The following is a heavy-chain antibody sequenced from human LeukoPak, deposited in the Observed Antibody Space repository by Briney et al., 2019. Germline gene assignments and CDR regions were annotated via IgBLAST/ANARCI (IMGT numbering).Heavy chain of an antibody. D-gene: IGHD3-3*01. CDR1: GGSISTSNSY. J-gene: IGHJ4*02. Sequence: SETLSLTCAVSGGSISTSNSYWGWIRRPPGKGLEWVGSIYYSGNTYHNPSLKSRVTISVDTSKNQFSLILTSVTAADTAVYYCARQTGAGLFILPGGQGTLVTVSS. V-gene: IGHV4-39*01. CDR3: ARQTGAGLFILP. CDR2: IYYSGNT.